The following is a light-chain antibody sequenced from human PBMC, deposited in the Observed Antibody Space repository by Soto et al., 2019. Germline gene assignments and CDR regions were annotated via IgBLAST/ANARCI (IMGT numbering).Light chain of an antibody. V-gene: IGKV3-15*01. Sequence: EIVMTQSPATLSVSPGERATLSCRASQSVGTYLAWYQQKPGQAPRLLIYGASTRAAGISPRLGGGGSGTEFTLTISSLQSEDFAVYYCQQYNDWPRTFGQGTKVGIK. CDR3: QQYNDWPRT. J-gene: IGKJ1*01. CDR2: GAS. CDR1: QSVGTY.